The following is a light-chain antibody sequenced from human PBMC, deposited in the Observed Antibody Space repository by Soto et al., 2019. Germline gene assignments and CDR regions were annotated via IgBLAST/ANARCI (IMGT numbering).Light chain of an antibody. CDR1: QGVDNN. CDR2: GSF. V-gene: IGKV3-15*01. J-gene: IGKJ5*01. CDR3: QQYNDRPPIT. Sequence: EIVMTQYPVTLSASPWESSTLSCMASQGVDNNVAWYQQKPGQAPRLLIVGSFARATGIPARFSGSGSGSEFTLTISGLQSEDFAVYYCQQYNDRPPITFGQGTRLEI.